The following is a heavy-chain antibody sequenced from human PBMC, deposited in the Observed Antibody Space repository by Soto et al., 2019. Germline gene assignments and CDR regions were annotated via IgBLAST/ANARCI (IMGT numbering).Heavy chain of an antibody. V-gene: IGHV3-23*01. D-gene: IGHD1-1*01. CDR1: GFTFSDYA. Sequence: EVQLSESGGGLVQPGGSLRLSCAGSGFTFSDYAISWVRQAPGKGLEWVSAMSGSGGSIYYADFVKGRFTISRDNSKNTVYLQMSSLRGEDTAIYYCAKTFGSNWLLDYWGRGTLVTVSS. CDR2: MSGSGGSI. J-gene: IGHJ4*02. CDR3: AKTFGSNWLLDY.